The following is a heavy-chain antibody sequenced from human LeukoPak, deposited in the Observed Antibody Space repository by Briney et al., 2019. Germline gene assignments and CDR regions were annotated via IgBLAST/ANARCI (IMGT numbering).Heavy chain of an antibody. CDR2: ISGSGGST. V-gene: IGHV3-23*01. CDR3: AKDPTNGDYHFDY. J-gene: IGHJ4*02. D-gene: IGHD4-17*01. Sequence: PGGSLRLSCAASGFTFSSYAMSWVRRAPGKGLEWVSAISGSGGSTYYADSVKGRFTISRDNSKNTLYLQMNSLRAEDTAVYYCAKDPTNGDYHFDYWGQGTLVTVSS. CDR1: GFTFSSYA.